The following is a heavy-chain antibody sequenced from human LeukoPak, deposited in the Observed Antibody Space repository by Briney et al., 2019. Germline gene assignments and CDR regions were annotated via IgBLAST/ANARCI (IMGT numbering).Heavy chain of an antibody. Sequence: SETLSLTCTVSGGSISTSNYYWGWIRQSPGKGLEWIGNINYSGSTYYNPSVKSRVTLSVDVSKNRFSLNLTSVTAADTALYFCARTHFDSLGWFDPWGQGIQVLVSS. J-gene: IGHJ5*02. D-gene: IGHD3-9*01. CDR3: ARTHFDSLGWFDP. CDR2: INYSGST. V-gene: IGHV4-39*07. CDR1: GGSISTSNYY.